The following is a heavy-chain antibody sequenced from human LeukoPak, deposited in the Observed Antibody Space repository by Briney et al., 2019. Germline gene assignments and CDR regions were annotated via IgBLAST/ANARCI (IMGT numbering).Heavy chain of an antibody. CDR1: GFTFSSSW. D-gene: IGHD6-13*01. CDR3: TRAGSSWANDY. CDR2: ISSDGSDT. Sequence: GGSPRLSCVASGFTFSSSWMYWVRLAPGKGLVWASRISSDGSDTTYADSVKGRFTISRDSAKNILYLQMNSLRVEDTAVYYCTRAGSSWANDYWGQGTLVTVSS. V-gene: IGHV3-74*01. J-gene: IGHJ4*02.